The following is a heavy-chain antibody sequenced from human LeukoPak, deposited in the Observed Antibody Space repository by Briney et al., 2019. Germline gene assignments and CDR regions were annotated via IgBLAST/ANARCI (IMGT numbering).Heavy chain of an antibody. J-gene: IGHJ4*02. V-gene: IGHV1-18*01. CDR2: ISTYNGNT. CDR3: ARSKASLVMVPFDY. CDR1: GYTFTSYG. Sequence: ASVKVSCKASGYTFTSYGISWVRQAPGQGLEWMGWISTYNGNTNYAQKLHGRVTMTTDTSTSTAYMELRSLRSDDTAVYYCARSKASLVMVPFDYWGQGTLVTVSS. D-gene: IGHD2-15*01.